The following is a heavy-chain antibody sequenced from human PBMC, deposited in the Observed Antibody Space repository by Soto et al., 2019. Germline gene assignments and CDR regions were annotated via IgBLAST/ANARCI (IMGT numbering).Heavy chain of an antibody. V-gene: IGHV4-4*02. CDR3: ARVNSTGWYVPFDY. J-gene: IGHJ4*02. D-gene: IGHD6-19*01. CDR2: IYHSGST. Sequence: SETLSLTCVVSGASISSSNWWSLVRQPPGKGLEWIGEIYHSGSTNYNPSLKSRVTTSVDKSKNQFSLKLNSVTAADTAVYYCARVNSTGWYVPFDYWGQGTLVTVSS. CDR1: GASISSSNW.